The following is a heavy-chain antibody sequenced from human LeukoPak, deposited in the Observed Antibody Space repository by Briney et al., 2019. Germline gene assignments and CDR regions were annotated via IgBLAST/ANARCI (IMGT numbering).Heavy chain of an antibody. D-gene: IGHD3-10*01. Sequence: GGSLRLSCAASGFTFSSYAMHWVRQAPGKGLEWVAVISYDGSNKYYADSVKGRFTISRDNSKNTLYLQMNSLRAEDTAVYYCARGGAPPGDLPHSDYWGQGTLVTVSS. J-gene: IGHJ4*02. CDR1: GFTFSSYA. CDR2: ISYDGSNK. V-gene: IGHV3-30-3*01. CDR3: ARGGAPPGDLPHSDY.